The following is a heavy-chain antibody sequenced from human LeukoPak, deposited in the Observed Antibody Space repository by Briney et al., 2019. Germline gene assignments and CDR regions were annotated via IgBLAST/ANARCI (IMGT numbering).Heavy chain of an antibody. Sequence: GGYLRLSCAASGFTFSSYAMSSVRQAPGKGLEWVSAIRGSGGSTYYADSVKGRFTISRDNSKNTLYLQMNSLRAEDTAVYYCATRAGDYAYYFDYWGQGTLVTVSS. CDR3: ATRAGDYAYYFDY. CDR1: GFTFSSYA. J-gene: IGHJ4*02. D-gene: IGHD4-17*01. V-gene: IGHV3-23*01. CDR2: IRGSGGST.